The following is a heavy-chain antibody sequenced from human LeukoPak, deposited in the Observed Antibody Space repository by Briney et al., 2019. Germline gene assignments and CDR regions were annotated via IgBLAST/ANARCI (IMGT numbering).Heavy chain of an antibody. CDR1: GLTFSRYW. J-gene: IGHJ4*02. D-gene: IGHD3-22*01. Sequence: QPGGSLRLSCAASGLTFSRYWMTWVRQAPGKGLEWVANMNQDGSAKYYVDSVKGRFTISRDNAKNSQYLQMNSLRAEDTAVYYCATDSDRRSDYWGQGTLVTVSS. CDR3: ATDSDRRSDY. CDR2: MNQDGSAK. V-gene: IGHV3-7*05.